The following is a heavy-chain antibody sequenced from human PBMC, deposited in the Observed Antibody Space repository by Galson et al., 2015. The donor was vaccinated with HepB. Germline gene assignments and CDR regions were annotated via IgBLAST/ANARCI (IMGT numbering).Heavy chain of an antibody. Sequence: SVKVSCKASGYTFTGYYMHWVRQAPGQGLEWMGWINPNSGGTNYAQRFQGRVTMTRDTSISTAYMELSRLRSDDTAVYYCAREFGLAAAGLFDYWGQGTLVTVSS. V-gene: IGHV1-2*02. CDR1: GYTFTGYY. D-gene: IGHD6-13*01. CDR2: INPNSGGT. CDR3: AREFGLAAAGLFDY. J-gene: IGHJ4*02.